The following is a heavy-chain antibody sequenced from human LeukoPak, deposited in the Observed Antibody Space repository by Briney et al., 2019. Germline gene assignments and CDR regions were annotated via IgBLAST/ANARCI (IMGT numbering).Heavy chain of an antibody. D-gene: IGHD1-26*01. CDR2: IYSGGST. J-gene: IGHJ5*02. CDR1: GFTVSSNY. Sequence: GGSLRLSCAASGFTVSSNYMSWVRQAPGKGLEWVSVIYSGGSTYYADSVKGRFTISRDNSKNTLYLQMNSLRAEDTAVYYCARGPTVGASGFDPWGQGTLVTVSS. CDR3: ARGPTVGASGFDP. V-gene: IGHV3-66*01.